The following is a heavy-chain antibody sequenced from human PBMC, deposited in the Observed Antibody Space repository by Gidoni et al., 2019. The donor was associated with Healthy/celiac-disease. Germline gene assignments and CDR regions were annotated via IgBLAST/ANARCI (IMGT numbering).Heavy chain of an antibody. CDR2: ISYDGSNK. V-gene: IGHV3-30*18. CDR3: AKDGNVLLWFGELFGWFDP. CDR1: GFTFSSYG. D-gene: IGHD3-10*01. Sequence: QVQLVESGGGVVQPGRSLRLSCAASGFTFSSYGMHWVRQAPGKGLEWVAVISYDGSNKYYADSVKGRFIISRDNSKNTLYLQMNSLRAEDTAVYYCAKDGNVLLWFGELFGWFDPWGQGTLVTVSS. J-gene: IGHJ5*02.